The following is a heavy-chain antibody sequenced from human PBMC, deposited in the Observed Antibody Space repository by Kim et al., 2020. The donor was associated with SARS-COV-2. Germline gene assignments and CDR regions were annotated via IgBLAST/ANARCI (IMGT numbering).Heavy chain of an antibody. J-gene: IGHJ4*02. D-gene: IGHD3-22*01. V-gene: IGHV3-33*08. CDR3: AREGNYYDSSGYYYDY. CDR2: IWYDGSNK. Sequence: GGSLRLSCAASGFTFSSYGMHWVRQAPGKGLEWVAVIWYDGSNKYYADSVKGRFTISRDNSKNTLYLQMNSLRAEDTAVYYCAREGNYYDSSGYYYDYWGQGTLVTVSS. CDR1: GFTFSSYG.